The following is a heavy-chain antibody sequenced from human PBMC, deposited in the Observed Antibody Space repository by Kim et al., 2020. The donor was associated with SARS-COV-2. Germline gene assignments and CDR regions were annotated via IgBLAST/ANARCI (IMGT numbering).Heavy chain of an antibody. J-gene: IGHJ4*02. V-gene: IGHV3-23*01. Sequence: GGSLRLSCAASGFTFSSYAMSWVRQAPGKGLEWVSAISGSGGSTYYADSVKGRFTISRDNSKNTLYLQMNSLRAEDTAVYYCAKDLHRYSSSWYHSDTHTQDGYWGQGTLVTVSS. CDR2: ISGSGGST. CDR1: GFTFSSYA. D-gene: IGHD6-13*01. CDR3: AKDLHRYSSSWYHSDTHTQDGY.